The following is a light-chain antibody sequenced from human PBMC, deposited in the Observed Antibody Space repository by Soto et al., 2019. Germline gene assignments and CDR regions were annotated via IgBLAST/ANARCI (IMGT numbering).Light chain of an antibody. V-gene: IGKV3-20*01. Sequence: EIVLTQSPATLSLSPGERATLSCRASESVSSNYFAWYQQKPGQAPRLLIYGAATRATGLTDTCSGSWSGAAFTLSTSRREHEDVSVYYYHQNGGSPRTFGQGTKVEIK. CDR1: ESVSSNY. J-gene: IGKJ1*01. CDR3: HQNGGSPRT. CDR2: GAA.